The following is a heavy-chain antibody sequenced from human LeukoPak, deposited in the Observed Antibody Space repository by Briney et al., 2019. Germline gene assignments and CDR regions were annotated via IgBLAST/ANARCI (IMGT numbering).Heavy chain of an antibody. CDR2: IWYDGSNK. CDR1: GFTFSSYG. CDR3: ASKYCSGGSCYSWYNAFDI. D-gene: IGHD2-15*01. V-gene: IGHV3-33*01. J-gene: IGHJ3*02. Sequence: PGRSLRLSCAASGFTFSSYGMRWVRQAPGKGLEWVAVIWYDGSNKYYADSVKGRFTISRDNSKNTLYLQMNSLRAEDTAVYYCASKYCSGGSCYSWYNAFDIWGQGTMVTVSS.